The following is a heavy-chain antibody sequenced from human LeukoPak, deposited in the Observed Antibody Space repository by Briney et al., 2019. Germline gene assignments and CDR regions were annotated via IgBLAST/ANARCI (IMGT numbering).Heavy chain of an antibody. CDR2: IYYSGST. CDR1: GGSISTSNYY. J-gene: IGHJ4*02. CDR3: ARPWVSVAGTSHDDY. Sequence: SETLSLTCTVSGGSISTSNYYWGWIRQPPGKGLEWIGSIYYSGSTYYNPSLKSRVTISVDTSKNQFSLKLSSVTAADTAVYYCARPWVSVAGTSHDDYWGQGTLVTVSS. V-gene: IGHV4-39*01. D-gene: IGHD6-19*01.